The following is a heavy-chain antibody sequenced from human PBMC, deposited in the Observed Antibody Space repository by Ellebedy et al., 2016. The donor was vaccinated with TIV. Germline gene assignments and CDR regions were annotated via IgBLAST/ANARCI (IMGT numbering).Heavy chain of an antibody. CDR3: WRKTQSVLGPADH. J-gene: IGHJ4*02. D-gene: IGHD4/OR15-4a*01. CDR1: GFSFSTFG. V-gene: IGHV3-33*01. Sequence: GESLKISCAASGFSFSTFGMHWVRQAPGKGLEWVANIWHDGTNANYADSVQGRFTISRDNSKNMVFLQMDSLRGEDTAGYFFWRKTQSVLGPADHWGQGSLVTVSS. CDR2: IWHDGTNA.